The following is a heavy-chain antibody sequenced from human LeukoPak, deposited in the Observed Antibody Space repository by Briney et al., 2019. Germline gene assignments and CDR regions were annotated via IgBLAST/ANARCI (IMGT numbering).Heavy chain of an antibody. V-gene: IGHV4-59*01. CDR3: ARGYSPYPFDY. J-gene: IGHJ4*02. D-gene: IGHD2-15*01. CDR1: GGSISSYY. CDR2: IYYSGST. Sequence: PSETLSLTCTVSGGSISSYYWSWIRQPPGKGLEWIGYIYYSGSTNYNPSLKSRVTISVDTSKNQFSLKLSSVTAADTAVYYCARGYSPYPFDYWGQGTLVTVSS.